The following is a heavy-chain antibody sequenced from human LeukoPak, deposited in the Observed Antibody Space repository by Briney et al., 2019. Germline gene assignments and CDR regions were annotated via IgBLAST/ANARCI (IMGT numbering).Heavy chain of an antibody. CDR3: ARDRAPPTSWYFDL. Sequence: GGSLRLSCAASGFTFSSYAMSWARQAPGKGLEWVSAISGSVDSTYYADSVKGRFTISRDNSRNTLYLQMNTLRVEDSAVYYCARDRAPPTSWYFDLWGRGTLVTVSS. D-gene: IGHD3-10*01. J-gene: IGHJ2*01. CDR1: GFTFSSYA. V-gene: IGHV3-23*01. CDR2: ISGSVDST.